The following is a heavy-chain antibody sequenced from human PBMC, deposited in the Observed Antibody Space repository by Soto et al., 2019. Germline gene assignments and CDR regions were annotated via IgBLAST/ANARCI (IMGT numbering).Heavy chain of an antibody. CDR3: ARGHPPYYYDSSGYYYPGY. V-gene: IGHV3-7*01. CDR1: GFTFSSYW. CDR2: IKQDGSEK. Sequence: SGGSLRLSCAASGFTFSSYWMSWVRQAPGKGLEWVANIKQDGSEKYYVDSVKGRFTISRDNAKNSLYLQMDSLRAEDTAVYYCARGHPPYYYDSSGYYYPGYWGQGTLVTVSS. D-gene: IGHD3-22*01. J-gene: IGHJ4*02.